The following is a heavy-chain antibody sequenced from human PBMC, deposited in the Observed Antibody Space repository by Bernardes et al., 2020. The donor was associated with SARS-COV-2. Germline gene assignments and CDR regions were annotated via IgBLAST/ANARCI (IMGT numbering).Heavy chain of an antibody. V-gene: IGHV4-59*01. Sequence: SETLSLTCTVSGGSISAYYLSWFRQLPGTGPEWIGYLYYTGSTNYNPSLQSRVTISVDTSKNQFSLKLSSVTAADTAVYYCARGFDYWGQGILVTVSS. CDR1: GGSISAYY. CDR3: ARGFDY. CDR2: LYYTGST. J-gene: IGHJ4*02.